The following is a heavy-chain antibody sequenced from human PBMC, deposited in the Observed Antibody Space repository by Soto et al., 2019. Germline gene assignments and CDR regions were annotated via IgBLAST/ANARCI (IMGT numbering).Heavy chain of an antibody. CDR2: IIPFLGIT. J-gene: IGHJ4*02. CDR1: GGTFSSYT. Sequence: QVQLVQSGAEVKKPGSSVKVSCKASGGTFSSYTISWVRQAPGQGLEWMGRIIPFLGITNYAQKFQGRVTITADKSTSTAYMDLSSLRSEDTAVYYCARASYGDSPLDYWGQGTLVTVSS. D-gene: IGHD4-17*01. V-gene: IGHV1-69*02. CDR3: ARASYGDSPLDY.